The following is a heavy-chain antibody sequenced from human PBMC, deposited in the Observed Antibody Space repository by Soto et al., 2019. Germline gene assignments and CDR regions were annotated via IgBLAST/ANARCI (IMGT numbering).Heavy chain of an antibody. CDR3: ARTRNYADYYFDF. J-gene: IGHJ4*02. CDR2: IYYSGST. Sequence: PSETLSLTCTVSGGSISSGGCSWNWIRQHPGKGLEWIGYIYYSGSTYYSPSLKSRVTMFLDASKNQFSLKLSSVTSADTAVYYCARTRNYADYYFDFWGQGALVTVSS. D-gene: IGHD4-17*01. V-gene: IGHV4-31*03. CDR1: GGSISSGGCS.